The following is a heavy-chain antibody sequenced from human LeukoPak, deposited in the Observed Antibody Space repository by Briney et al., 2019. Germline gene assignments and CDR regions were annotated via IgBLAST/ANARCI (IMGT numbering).Heavy chain of an antibody. CDR2: IYYSGST. D-gene: IGHD2-2*01. J-gene: IGHJ3*02. V-gene: IGHV4-59*01. CDR3: ARDLRRYCSSTSCYRFSEVSYAFDI. CDR1: GGSISSYY. Sequence: SETLSHTCTVSGGSISSYYWSWIRQPPGKGLEWIGYIYYSGSTNYNPSLKSRVTISVDTSKNQFSLKLSSVTAADPAVYYCARDLRRYCSSTSCYRFSEVSYAFDIWGQGTMVTVSS.